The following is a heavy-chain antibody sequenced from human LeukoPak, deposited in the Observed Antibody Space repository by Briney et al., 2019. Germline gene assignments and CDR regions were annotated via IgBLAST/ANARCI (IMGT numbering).Heavy chain of an antibody. CDR2: ISYDGSNK. CDR3: ARTHAIIAARLPSGY. J-gene: IGHJ4*02. D-gene: IGHD6-6*01. Sequence: GGSLRLSCAASGFTFSSYAMHWVRQAPGKGLEWVAVISYDGSNKYYADSVKGRFTISRDNSKNTLYLQMNSLRAEDTAVYYCARTHAIIAARLPSGYWGQGTLVTVSS. V-gene: IGHV3-30*01. CDR1: GFTFSSYA.